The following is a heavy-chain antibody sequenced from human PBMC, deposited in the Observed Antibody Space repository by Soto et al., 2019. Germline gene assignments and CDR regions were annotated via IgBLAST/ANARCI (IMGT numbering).Heavy chain of an antibody. D-gene: IGHD3-22*01. CDR1: GFSFSSYG. J-gene: IGHJ4*02. Sequence: QVQLVESGGGVVQPGRSLRLSCAASGFSFSSYGMHWVRQAPGKGLGWVAVISYDGTNKNYADSVKGRFTISRDNSENTVYLQMNSLRTEDTAVYYCAKDTYYHDSSGYYVFDYWGQGTLVTVSS. CDR3: AKDTYYHDSSGYYVFDY. V-gene: IGHV3-30*18. CDR2: ISYDGTNK.